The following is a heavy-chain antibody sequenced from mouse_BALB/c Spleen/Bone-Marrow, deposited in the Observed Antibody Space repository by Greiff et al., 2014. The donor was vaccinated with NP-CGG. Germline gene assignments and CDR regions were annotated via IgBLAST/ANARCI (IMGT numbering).Heavy chain of an antibody. CDR1: GYTFTSYY. V-gene: IGHV1S81*02. CDR3: TRGGWLAMDY. D-gene: IGHD2-3*01. J-gene: IGHJ4*01. CDR2: INPSNGGT. Sequence: ELVKPGASVKLSCKASGYTFTSYYMYWVKQRPGQGLEWIGEINPSNGGTNFNEKFKSKATLTVDKSSSTAYMQLSSLTSEDSAVYYCTRGGWLAMDYWGQGTSVTVSS.